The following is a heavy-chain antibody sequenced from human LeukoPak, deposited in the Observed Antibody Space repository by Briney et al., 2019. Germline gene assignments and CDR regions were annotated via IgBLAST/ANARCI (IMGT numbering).Heavy chain of an antibody. Sequence: ASVKVSCKASGYTFTSYGISWVRQAPGQGLEWMGWISAYNGNTNYAQKLQGRVAMTTDTSTSTAYMELRSLRSDDTAVYYCARELYYYDSSGYYRPGLFDYWGQGTLVTVSS. CDR2: ISAYNGNT. D-gene: IGHD3-22*01. J-gene: IGHJ4*02. CDR1: GYTFTSYG. CDR3: ARELYYYDSSGYYRPGLFDY. V-gene: IGHV1-18*01.